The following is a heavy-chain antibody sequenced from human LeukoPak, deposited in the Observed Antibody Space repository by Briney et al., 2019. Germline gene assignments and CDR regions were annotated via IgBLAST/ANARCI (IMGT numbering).Heavy chain of an antibody. CDR3: ARDPSRWSYGAFDI. V-gene: IGHV4-38-2*02. J-gene: IGHJ3*02. Sequence: PSETLSLTCTVSGYSISSGYYWGWIRQPPGKGLEWIGSIYQNGSTYYNPSLKSRITISVDTSKNQFSLKLSSVTAADTAVYYCARDPSRWSYGAFDIWGQGTMVTVSS. CDR1: GYSISSGYY. D-gene: IGHD5-18*01. CDR2: IYQNGST.